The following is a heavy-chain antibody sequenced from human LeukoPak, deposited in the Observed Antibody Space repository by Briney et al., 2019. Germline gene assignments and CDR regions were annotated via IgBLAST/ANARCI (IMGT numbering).Heavy chain of an antibody. Sequence: GGSLRLSCAASGFALSSYSMNWVRQAPGKGLEWVSSISSSSSYIYYADSVKGRFTISRDNAKNSLYLQMNSLRAEDTAVYYCASSFGELTGYWGQGTLVTVSS. CDR1: GFALSSYS. D-gene: IGHD3-10*01. CDR2: ISSSSSYI. J-gene: IGHJ4*02. CDR3: ASSFGELTGY. V-gene: IGHV3-21*01.